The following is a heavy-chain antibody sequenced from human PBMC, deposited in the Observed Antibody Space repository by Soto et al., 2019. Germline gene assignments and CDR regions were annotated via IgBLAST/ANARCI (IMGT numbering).Heavy chain of an antibody. CDR2: IYYSGST. J-gene: IGHJ6*02. D-gene: IGHD2-21*02. CDR3: ATVVTPNYYYYYGMDV. Sequence: SETLSLTCTVSGGSISSSSYYWGWIRQPPGKGLEWIGSIYYSGSTYYNPSLKSRVTISVDTSKNQFSLKPSSVTAADTAVYYCATVVTPNYYYYYGMDVWGQGTTVTVSS. CDR1: GGSISSSSYY. V-gene: IGHV4-39*01.